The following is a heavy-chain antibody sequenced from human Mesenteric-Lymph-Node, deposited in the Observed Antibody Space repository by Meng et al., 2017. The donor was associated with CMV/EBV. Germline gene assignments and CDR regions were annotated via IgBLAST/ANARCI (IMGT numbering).Heavy chain of an antibody. CDR2: IYFLGSA. D-gene: IGHD4-17*01. CDR1: GDSITSGDYF. Sequence: SETLSLTCTVSGDSITSGDYFWSWIRQPPGKGLEWIGYIYFLGSAFYNPSLKSRLTISVDTSKNQFSLDLTPVTAADTAVYYCARWYGDYHLDLWGQGTLVTVSS. V-gene: IGHV4-30-4*08. J-gene: IGHJ5*02. CDR3: ARWYGDYHLDL.